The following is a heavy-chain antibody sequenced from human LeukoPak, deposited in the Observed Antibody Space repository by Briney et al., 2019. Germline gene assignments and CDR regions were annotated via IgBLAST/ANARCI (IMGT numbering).Heavy chain of an antibody. D-gene: IGHD3-10*01. V-gene: IGHV3-49*04. Sequence: GGSLRLSCTVSGFRFGDYPMTWVRQAPGKGLEWVGLIRSRAYGGTTEYAASVKGRFSISRDDSKNIAYLQMNSLKIEDTALYYCSRVIIYDGSLSWFDSWGQGTLFTVSS. CDR3: SRVIIYDGSLSWFDS. J-gene: IGHJ5*01. CDR1: GFRFGDYP. CDR2: IRSRAYGGTT.